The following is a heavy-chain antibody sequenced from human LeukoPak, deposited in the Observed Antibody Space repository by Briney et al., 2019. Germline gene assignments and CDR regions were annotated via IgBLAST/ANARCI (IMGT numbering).Heavy chain of an antibody. CDR1: GGSISSYY. CDR3: ARGRGSSWYYFDY. V-gene: IGHV4-4*07. D-gene: IGHD6-13*01. CDR2: IYTSGST. Sequence: SETLSLTCTVSGGSISSYYWSWIRQPAGKGLEWIGRIYTSGSTNYNPSLKGRVTMSVDTSKNQFSLQLNSVTAADMAVYYCARGRGSSWYYFDYWGQGTLVTVSS. J-gene: IGHJ4*02.